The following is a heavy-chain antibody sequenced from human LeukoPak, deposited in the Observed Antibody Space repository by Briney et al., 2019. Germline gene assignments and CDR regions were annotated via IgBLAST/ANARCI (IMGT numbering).Heavy chain of an antibody. Sequence: SETLSLTCTVSGGSISTTSYSWVWIRQPPGKGLEWIGNIYYTGSTYNNPSLKSRVTFSVDTSENQFSLKLSSVTAADTAAYYCARLPRSGKYYFDYWGQGTLVTVSS. CDR3: ARLPRSGKYYFDY. CDR1: GGSISTTSYS. D-gene: IGHD3-10*01. J-gene: IGHJ4*02. V-gene: IGHV4-39*01. CDR2: IYYTGST.